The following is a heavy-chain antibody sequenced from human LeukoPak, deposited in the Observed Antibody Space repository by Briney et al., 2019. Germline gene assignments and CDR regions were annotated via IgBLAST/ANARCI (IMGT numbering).Heavy chain of an antibody. CDR2: ISTSGSYI. V-gene: IGHV3-21*01. Sequence: GGSLRLSCAASGFTFSSYSMNWVRQAPGKGLEWVSSISTSGSYIYYADSVKGRFTISRDNAKNSLYLQMNSLRAEDTAVYYCARVSSSGVFRAFDIWGQGKTVTVSS. CDR3: ARVSSSGVFRAFDI. J-gene: IGHJ3*02. D-gene: IGHD6-6*01. CDR1: GFTFSSYS.